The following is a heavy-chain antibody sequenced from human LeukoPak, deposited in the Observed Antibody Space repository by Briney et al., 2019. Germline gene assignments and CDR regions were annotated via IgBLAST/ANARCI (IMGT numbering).Heavy chain of an antibody. D-gene: IGHD4-17*01. CDR1: GFTFNSYS. Sequence: GGSLRLSCAASGFTFNSYSINWVGQAPGKGLEWVSYIGSSGATKYADSVKGRFIISRDNAESSVYLQMNSLRDGDPAMYYCARDLHYAFDYWGQGALVTVSS. CDR2: IGSSGAT. J-gene: IGHJ4*02. V-gene: IGHV3-48*02. CDR3: ARDLHYAFDY.